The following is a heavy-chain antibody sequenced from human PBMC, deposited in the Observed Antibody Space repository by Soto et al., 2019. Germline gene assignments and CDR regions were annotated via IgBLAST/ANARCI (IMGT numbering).Heavy chain of an antibody. Sequence: GGSLRLSCAASGFTFSSYAMHWVRQAPGKGLEWVAVISYDGSNKYYADSVKGRFTISRDNSKNTLYLQMNSLRAEDTAVYYCARDLRYCSGGSCYPTNWFDPWGQGTLVTVSS. CDR3: ARDLRYCSGGSCYPTNWFDP. CDR2: ISYDGSNK. D-gene: IGHD2-15*01. J-gene: IGHJ5*02. V-gene: IGHV3-30-3*01. CDR1: GFTFSSYA.